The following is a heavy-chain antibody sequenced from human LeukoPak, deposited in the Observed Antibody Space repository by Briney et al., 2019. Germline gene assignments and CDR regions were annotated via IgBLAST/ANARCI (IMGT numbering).Heavy chain of an antibody. CDR1: GGSISGSSYY. CDR3: AETGSPLANYYYYGMDV. V-gene: IGHV4-39*01. D-gene: IGHD6-19*01. Sequence: NPSETLSLTCTVSGGSISGSSYYWGWIRQPPGKGLEWIGSIYYSGSTYYNPSLKSRVTISVDTSKNQFSLKLSSVTAADTAVYYCAETGSPLANYYYYGMDVWGQGTTVTVSS. CDR2: IYYSGST. J-gene: IGHJ6*02.